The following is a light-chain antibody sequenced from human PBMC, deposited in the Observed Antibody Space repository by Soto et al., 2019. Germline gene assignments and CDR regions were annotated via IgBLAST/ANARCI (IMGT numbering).Light chain of an antibody. CDR2: AAS. J-gene: IGKJ5*01. CDR3: QQSYRTPPIT. V-gene: IGKV1-39*01. CDR1: QSISSW. Sequence: DIQMTQSPSTLSASVGDRVTITCRVSQSISSWLAWYQQKPGKAPKLLIYAASSLQSGVPSRFSGSGSGTDFTLTISSLQPEDFATYYCQQSYRTPPITFGQGTRLEIK.